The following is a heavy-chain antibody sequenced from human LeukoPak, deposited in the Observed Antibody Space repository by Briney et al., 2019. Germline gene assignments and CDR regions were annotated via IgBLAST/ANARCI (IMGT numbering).Heavy chain of an antibody. CDR1: GGSISSYY. CDR2: IYYSGST. V-gene: IGHV4-59*01. J-gene: IGHJ3*02. Sequence: SETLSLTCTVSGGSISSYYWSWIRQPPGKGLEWIGYIYYSGSTNYNPPLKSRVTISVDTSKNQFSLKLSSVTAADTAVYYCARDRSAAAGAFDIWGQGTMVTVSS. CDR3: ARDRSAAAGAFDI. D-gene: IGHD6-13*01.